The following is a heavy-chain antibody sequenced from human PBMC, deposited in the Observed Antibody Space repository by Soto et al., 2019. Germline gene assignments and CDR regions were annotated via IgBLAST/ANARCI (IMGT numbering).Heavy chain of an antibody. CDR3: ARDYCSSSSCDYYYGLDV. Sequence: KSSETLSLTCTVSGGSISSGGYYWNWVRQHPGKGLEWIGYISYSGTTYYNPSLKSRVTISEDTSKNQFSLKLSSVTAADTAVYYCARDYCSSSSCDYYYGLDVWGQGTTVTVSS. V-gene: IGHV4-31*03. D-gene: IGHD2-15*01. CDR2: ISYSGTT. CDR1: GGSISSGGYY. J-gene: IGHJ6*02.